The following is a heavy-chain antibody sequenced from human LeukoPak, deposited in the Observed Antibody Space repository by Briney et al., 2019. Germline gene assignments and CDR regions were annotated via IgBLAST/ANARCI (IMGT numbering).Heavy chain of an antibody. CDR2: MSSSGSTI. J-gene: IGHJ4*02. V-gene: IGHV3-48*03. CDR1: GFTFSSYE. CDR3: ARDRAGGFDY. Sequence: PGGSLRLSCAASGFTFSSYEMNWVRQAPGKGLEWVSYMSSSGSTIYYADSVKGRFTISRDNAKNSLYLQMNSLRAEDTAVYYCARDRAGGFDYWGQGTLVTVSS.